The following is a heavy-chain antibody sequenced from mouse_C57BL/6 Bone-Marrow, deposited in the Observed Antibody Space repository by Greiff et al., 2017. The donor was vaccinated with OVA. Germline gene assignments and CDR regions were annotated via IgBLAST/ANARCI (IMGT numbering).Heavy chain of an antibody. D-gene: IGHD3-3*01. CDR2: IDPSDSET. V-gene: IGHV1-52*01. CDR1: GYTFTSYW. Sequence: VQLQQPGAELVRPGSSVKLSCKASGYTFTSYWMHWVKQRPIQGLEWIGNIDPSDSETHYNQKFKDKATLTVDKSSSTAYMQLSSLTSEDSAVYYCAREGPGYYAMDYWGQGTSVTVSS. J-gene: IGHJ4*01. CDR3: AREGPGYYAMDY.